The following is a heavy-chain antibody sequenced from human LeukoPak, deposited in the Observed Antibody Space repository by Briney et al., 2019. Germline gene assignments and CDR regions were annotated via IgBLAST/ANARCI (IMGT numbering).Heavy chain of an antibody. V-gene: IGHV3-11*01. CDR1: GFTFSDYY. Sequence: KTGGSLRLSCAASGFTFSDYYMSWIRQAPGKGLEWVSYISSSGSTIYCADSVKGRFTISRDNAKNSLYLQMNSLRAEDTAVYYCAREAMVRPHFDYWGQGTLVTVSS. J-gene: IGHJ4*02. CDR3: AREAMVRPHFDY. D-gene: IGHD5-18*01. CDR2: ISSSGSTI.